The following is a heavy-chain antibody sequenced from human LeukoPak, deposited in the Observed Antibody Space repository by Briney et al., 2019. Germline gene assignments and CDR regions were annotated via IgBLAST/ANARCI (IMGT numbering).Heavy chain of an antibody. CDR2: IGNDGRDQ. V-gene: IGHV3-30*02. CDR1: GFTFSGHA. Sequence: GGSLRLSCAASGFTFSGHAMHWVRQTPGVGLEGVAIIGNDGRDQHYSDSVKGRFTISRDNSKNTLFLQLNSLRPEDTALYLCARDLMWGFDYWGQGTLVTVSS. D-gene: IGHD7-27*01. J-gene: IGHJ4*02. CDR3: ARDLMWGFDY.